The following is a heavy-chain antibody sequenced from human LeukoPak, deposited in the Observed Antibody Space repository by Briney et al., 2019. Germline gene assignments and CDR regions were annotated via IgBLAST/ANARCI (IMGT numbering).Heavy chain of an antibody. D-gene: IGHD3-16*02. Sequence: SETLSLTCTVSGGSISSSSYYWGWIRQPPGKGLEWIGTIHYSGSTYYNPSLRSRVTLSVDTSKNQLSLKVRSVTAADTAVYYCARLAHGAYVWGTNRLYFFDHWGQGTLVTVSS. CDR1: GGSISSSSYY. V-gene: IGHV4-39*07. CDR2: IHYSGST. CDR3: ARLAHGAYVWGTNRLYFFDH. J-gene: IGHJ4*02.